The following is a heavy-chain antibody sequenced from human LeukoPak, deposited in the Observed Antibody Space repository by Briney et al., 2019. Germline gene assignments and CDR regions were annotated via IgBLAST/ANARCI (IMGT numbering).Heavy chain of an antibody. D-gene: IGHD6-13*01. CDR3: ARDFSSSWYHYFDY. V-gene: IGHV1-18*01. CDR1: GYTFTSYD. J-gene: IGHJ4*02. CDR2: ISACNGKT. Sequence: ASVKVSCKASGYTFTSYDNSWVRQAPGQGLEWMGLISACNGKTNYAQELQGRVTMTTDTSTSTAYMELRSLRSDDTAVYYCARDFSSSWYHYFDYWGQGTLVTVSS.